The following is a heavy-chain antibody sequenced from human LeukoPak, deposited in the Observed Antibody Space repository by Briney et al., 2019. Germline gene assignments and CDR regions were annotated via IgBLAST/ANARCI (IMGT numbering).Heavy chain of an antibody. V-gene: IGHV3-7*03. Sequence: GGSLRLSCTASGLTLSNYWMIWVRQAPGKGLQWVAKIKQDGSEEYYVDSVKGRFTISRDNAENSLYLQMNSLRVEDTAVYYCAARSSGNPYFWGQGTLVTVSS. D-gene: IGHD1-26*01. CDR2: IKQDGSEE. CDR1: GLTLSNYW. J-gene: IGHJ4*02. CDR3: AARSSGNPYF.